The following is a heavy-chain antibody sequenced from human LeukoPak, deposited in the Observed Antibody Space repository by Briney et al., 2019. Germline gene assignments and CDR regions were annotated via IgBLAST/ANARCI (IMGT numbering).Heavy chain of an antibody. D-gene: IGHD3-10*02. CDR1: GFTISSYE. Sequence: GGSLRLSCAASGFTISSYEMNWVSQAPGQGMERDSYISSSGSTIYYANSVKGRFTISRDNAKISLYLQINSLRAEDTAVYYCAERGITMIGGVWGKGTTVTISS. J-gene: IGHJ6*04. CDR3: AERGITMIGGV. CDR2: ISSSGSTI. V-gene: IGHV3-48*03.